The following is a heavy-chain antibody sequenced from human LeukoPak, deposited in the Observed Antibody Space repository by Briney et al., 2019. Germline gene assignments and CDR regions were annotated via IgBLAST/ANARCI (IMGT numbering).Heavy chain of an antibody. CDR2: IIPIFGTA. Sequence: SVTVSCTASGGTFSSYAISWVRQAPGQGLEWMGGIIPIFGTANYAQKFQGRVTITADESTSTAYMELSSLRSEDTAVYYCARGGYDSSGYYYEDYDYWGQGTLVTVSS. CDR1: GGTFSSYA. D-gene: IGHD3-22*01. J-gene: IGHJ4*02. V-gene: IGHV1-69*13. CDR3: ARGGYDSSGYYYEDYDY.